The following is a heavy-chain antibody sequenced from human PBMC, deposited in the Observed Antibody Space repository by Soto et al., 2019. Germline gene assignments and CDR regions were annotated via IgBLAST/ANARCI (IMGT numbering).Heavy chain of an antibody. V-gene: IGHV3-23*01. CDR3: AKPPPYCSSNTCYFPFDS. D-gene: IGHD2-2*01. CDR1: GFTFSSYG. Sequence: EVQLLESGGGLVQPGGSLRVSCAASGFTFSSYGMSWVRQAPGKGLEWVSSISAAGGSAYYADPVKGRFTISRDNSKNTLYLKMTSLRAEDTAVYYCAKPPPYCSSNTCYFPFDSWGQGTLVTVSS. J-gene: IGHJ5*01. CDR2: ISAAGGSA.